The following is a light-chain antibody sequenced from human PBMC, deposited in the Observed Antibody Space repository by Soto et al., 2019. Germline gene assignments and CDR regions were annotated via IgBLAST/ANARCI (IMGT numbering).Light chain of an antibody. CDR2: DAS. Sequence: EIVLTQSPATLSLSPEERATLSCRASQSVGSYLAWYQQKVGQAPRLLIYDASNRATGIPARFSGSGSGTDFTLTISRLEPEDFAVYYCQHRSHWPPTFGQGTKVDIK. CDR3: QHRSHWPPT. CDR1: QSVGSY. V-gene: IGKV3-11*01. J-gene: IGKJ1*01.